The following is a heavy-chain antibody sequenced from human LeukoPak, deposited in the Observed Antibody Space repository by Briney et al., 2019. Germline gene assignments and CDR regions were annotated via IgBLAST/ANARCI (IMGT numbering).Heavy chain of an antibody. CDR1: GYTFTSYD. D-gene: IGHD5-12*01. J-gene: IGHJ4*02. Sequence: ASVKVSCKASGYTFTSYDINWGRQATGQGLEWRGWMNPNSGNTGYAQKFQGRVTMTRNTSISTAYMELSSLRSEDTAVYYCARGRGRGYSGYALFYWGQGTLVTVSS. CDR3: ARGRGRGYSGYALFY. CDR2: MNPNSGNT. V-gene: IGHV1-8*01.